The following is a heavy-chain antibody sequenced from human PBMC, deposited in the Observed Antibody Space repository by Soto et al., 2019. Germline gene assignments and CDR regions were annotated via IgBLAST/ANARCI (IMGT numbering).Heavy chain of an antibody. CDR2: ISYDGSNK. CDR1: GFTFSSYG. V-gene: IGHV3-30*03. CDR3: ASHSSSSSYYFDY. D-gene: IGHD6-6*01. Sequence: QVQLVESGGGVVQPGRSLRLSCAASGFTFSSYGMHWVRQAPGKGLEWVAVISYDGSNKYYADSVKGRFTISRDNSKNTLYLQMNSLRAEDTAVYYCASHSSSSSYYFDYWGQGTLVTVSS. J-gene: IGHJ4*02.